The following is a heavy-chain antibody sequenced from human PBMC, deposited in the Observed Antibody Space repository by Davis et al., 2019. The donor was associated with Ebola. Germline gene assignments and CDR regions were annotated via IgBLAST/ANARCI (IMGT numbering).Heavy chain of an antibody. CDR1: GFIFSSYA. D-gene: IGHD1-7*01. CDR3: AKGLELKLRDGWFDP. CDR2: ISGGST. Sequence: GESLKISCAASGFIFSSYAMSWVRQAPGKGLEWVSAISGGSTFYADSVKGRFTISRDNSKNTLYLQMDSLREEDTAVYYCAKGLELKLRDGWFDPWGQGTLVTVSS. J-gene: IGHJ5*02. V-gene: IGHV3-23*01.